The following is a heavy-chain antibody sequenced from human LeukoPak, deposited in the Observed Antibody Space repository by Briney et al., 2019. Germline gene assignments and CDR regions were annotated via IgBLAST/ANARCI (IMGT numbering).Heavy chain of an antibody. Sequence: SETLSLTCTVSGGSISSGGYYWSWIRQHPGKGLEWFGYIYYSGSTYYNPSLKSRVTISVDTSKNQFSLKLSSVTAADTAVYYCARIPPTYYYGSGSSPELHFDYWGQGTLVTVSS. J-gene: IGHJ4*02. CDR1: GGSISSGGYY. D-gene: IGHD3-10*01. V-gene: IGHV4-31*03. CDR2: IYYSGST. CDR3: ARIPPTYYYGSGSSPELHFDY.